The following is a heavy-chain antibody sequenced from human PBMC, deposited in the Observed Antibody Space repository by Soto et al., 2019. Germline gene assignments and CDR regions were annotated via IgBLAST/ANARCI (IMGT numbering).Heavy chain of an antibody. J-gene: IGHJ5*02. Sequence: GLDLEWLALIYWNDDKRYSPSLKSRLTITKDTSKNQVVLTMTNMDPVDTATYYCAHSMTVYCSGGSCYNWFDPWGQGTLVTVSS. V-gene: IGHV2-5*01. CDR3: AHSMTVYCSGGSCYNWFDP. CDR2: IYWNDDK. D-gene: IGHD2-15*01.